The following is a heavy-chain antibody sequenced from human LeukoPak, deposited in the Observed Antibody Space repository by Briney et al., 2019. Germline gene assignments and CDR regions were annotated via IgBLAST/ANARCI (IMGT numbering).Heavy chain of an antibody. CDR2: IIPIFGTA. V-gene: IGHV1-69*06. CDR1: GGTFSSYA. CDR3: AKPAYAGYYYYMDV. Sequence: ASVKVSCKASGGTFSSYAISWVRQAPGQGLEWMGGIIPIFGTANYAQKFQGRVTITADKSTSTAYMELSSLRSEDTAVYYCAKPAYAGYYYYMDVWGKGTTVTVSS. J-gene: IGHJ6*03. D-gene: IGHD3-16*01.